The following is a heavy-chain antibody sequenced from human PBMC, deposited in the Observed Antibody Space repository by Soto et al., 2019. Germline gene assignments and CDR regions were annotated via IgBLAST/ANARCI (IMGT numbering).Heavy chain of an antibody. J-gene: IGHJ4*02. Sequence: QVQLVESGGGVVQPGRSLRLSCAASGFTFRNHAMHWVRQAPGKGLEWVGLIWYDGTSKYYADSVKGRFTISRDNSKNTPYLEMNCLRVEDTAIYYCARDQGVVIIKDHWGQGTLVTVSS. CDR2: IWYDGTSK. V-gene: IGHV3-33*08. CDR3: ARDQGVVIIKDH. CDR1: GFTFRNHA. D-gene: IGHD6-6*01.